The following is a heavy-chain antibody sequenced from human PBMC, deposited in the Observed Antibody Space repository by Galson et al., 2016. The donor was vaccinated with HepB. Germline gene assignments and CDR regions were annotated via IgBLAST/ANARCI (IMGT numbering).Heavy chain of an antibody. J-gene: IGHJ3*02. CDR1: GGSIASSGDFY. CDR2: IYYSGST. CDR3: ARGGAVLMTSKAFDI. Sequence: TLSLTCTVSGGSIASSGDFYWTWIRQHPGKGLEWIGYIYYSGSTYYNPSLKSRVTISVDTSKNQFSLKLSSVTAADTAVYYCARGGAVLMTSKAFDIWGQGTVVTVSS. D-gene: IGHD3-16*01. V-gene: IGHV4-31*03.